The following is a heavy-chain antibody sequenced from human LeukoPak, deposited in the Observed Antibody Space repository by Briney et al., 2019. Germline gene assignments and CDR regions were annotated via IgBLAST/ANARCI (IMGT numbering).Heavy chain of an antibody. CDR3: ARAITSADYYYYMDV. CDR1: GYTFTGYY. J-gene: IGHJ6*03. Sequence: ASVKVSCKASGYTFTGYYMHWVRQGPGQGLEWMGWINPNSGGTNYAQKFQGRVTMTRDTSISTAYMELSRLRSDDTAVYYCARAITSADYYYYMDVWGKGTTVTVSS. D-gene: IGHD2-2*01. V-gene: IGHV1-2*02. CDR2: INPNSGGT.